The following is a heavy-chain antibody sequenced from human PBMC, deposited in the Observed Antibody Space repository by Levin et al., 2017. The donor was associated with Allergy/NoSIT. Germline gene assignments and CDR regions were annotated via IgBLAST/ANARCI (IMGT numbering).Heavy chain of an antibody. J-gene: IGHJ4*02. D-gene: IGHD2-8*01. V-gene: IGHV3-23*01. CDR1: GFTFSSYA. Sequence: GGSLRLSCAASGFTFSSYAMSWVRQAPGKGLEWVSAISGGGGSAYYADSVKGRFTISRDNSKNTLYLQMNSLRAEDTAVYYCAKDPALAFRLAGGNGFKFWGQGTLVTVSS. CDR2: ISGGGGSA. CDR3: AKDPALAFRLAGGNGFKF.